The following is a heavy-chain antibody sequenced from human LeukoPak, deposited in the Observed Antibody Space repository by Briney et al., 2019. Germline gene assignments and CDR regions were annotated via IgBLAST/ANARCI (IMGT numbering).Heavy chain of an antibody. Sequence: GALRLSCAASGFTFSSYGMHWVRQAPGKGLEWVAVIWYDGSNKYYADSVKGRFTISRDNSKNTLYLQMNSLRAEDTPVYYCARDRITIVRGVSPLVYWGQGTLVTVSS. D-gene: IGHD3-10*01. CDR2: IWYDGSNK. J-gene: IGHJ4*02. CDR1: GFTFSSYG. V-gene: IGHV3-33*01. CDR3: ARDRITIVRGVSPLVY.